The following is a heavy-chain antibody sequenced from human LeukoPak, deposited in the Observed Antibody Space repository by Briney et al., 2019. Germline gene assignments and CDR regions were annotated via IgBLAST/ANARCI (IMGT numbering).Heavy chain of an antibody. CDR3: ARDIVVVVARFLYYYYGMDV. CDR1: GFTFSSYG. D-gene: IGHD2-15*01. Sequence: GGSLRLSCAASGFTFSSYGMHWVRQAPGKGLEWVAVIWYDGSNKYYADSVKGRFTISRDNSKNTLYLQMNSLRAEDTAVYYCARDIVVVVARFLYYYYGMDVWGQGTTVTVSS. V-gene: IGHV3-33*01. CDR2: IWYDGSNK. J-gene: IGHJ6*02.